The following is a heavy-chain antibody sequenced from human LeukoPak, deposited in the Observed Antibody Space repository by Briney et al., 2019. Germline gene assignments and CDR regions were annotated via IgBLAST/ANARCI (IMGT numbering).Heavy chain of an antibody. CDR3: ARDPNPPRYCSGGSCSNYYFDY. V-gene: IGHV3-21*01. J-gene: IGHJ4*02. CDR1: GFTFSSYS. D-gene: IGHD2-15*01. Sequence: GGSLRLSCAASGFTFSSYSMNWVRQAPGKGLEWVSSISSSSSYIYYADSVKGRFTISRDNAKNSLYLQMNSLRAEDTAVYYCARDPNPPRYCSGGSCSNYYFDYWGQGTLVTVSS. CDR2: ISSSSSYI.